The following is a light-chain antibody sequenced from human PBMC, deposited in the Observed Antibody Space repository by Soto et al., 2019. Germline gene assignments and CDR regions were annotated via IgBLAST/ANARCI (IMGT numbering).Light chain of an antibody. CDR3: AAWDDSLSGPL. J-gene: IGLJ2*01. CDR1: SSNIGTNY. CDR2: SND. V-gene: IGLV1-47*01. Sequence: QSVLTQSPSASGTPGQRVIISCSGTSSNIGTNYVYWYQQLPGTAPKVLIYSNDKRPSGVPNRFSGSKSGTSASLAISGLRSEDEADYYCAAWDDSLSGPLFGGGTKLTV.